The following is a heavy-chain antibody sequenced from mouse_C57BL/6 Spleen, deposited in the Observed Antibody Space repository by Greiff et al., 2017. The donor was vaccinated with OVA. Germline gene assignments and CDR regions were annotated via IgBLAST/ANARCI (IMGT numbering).Heavy chain of an antibody. J-gene: IGHJ2*01. Sequence: EVKLMESGGGLVKPGGSLKLSCAASGFTFSSYAMSWVRQTPEKRLEWVATISDGGSYTYYPDNVKGRFTISRDNAKNNLYLQMSHLKSEDTARYYCARANDILNYWGQGTTLTVSS. CDR1: GFTFSSYA. CDR3: ARANDILNY. D-gene: IGHD2-3*01. CDR2: ISDGGSYT. V-gene: IGHV5-4*03.